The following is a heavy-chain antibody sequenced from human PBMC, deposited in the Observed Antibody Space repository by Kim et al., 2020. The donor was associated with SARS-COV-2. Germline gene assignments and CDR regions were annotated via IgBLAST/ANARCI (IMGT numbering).Heavy chain of an antibody. V-gene: IGHV3-48*02. CDR2: ISSSSSTI. D-gene: IGHD3-10*01. Sequence: GGSLRLSCAASGFTFSSYSMNWVRQAPGKGLEWVSYISSSSSTIYYADSVKGRFTISRDNAKNSLYLQMNSLRDEDTAVYYCARDWNYYGSGSYYVLDYWGQGTLVTVSS. CDR3: ARDWNYYGSGSYYVLDY. J-gene: IGHJ4*02. CDR1: GFTFSSYS.